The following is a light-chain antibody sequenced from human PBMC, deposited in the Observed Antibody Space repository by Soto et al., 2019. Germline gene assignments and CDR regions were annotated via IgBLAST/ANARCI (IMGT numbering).Light chain of an antibody. CDR3: SSYTSSSTLYV. CDR1: SSDVGGYNY. CDR2: DVS. V-gene: IGLV2-14*01. Sequence: QSVLTQPASVSGSPGQSITISCTGTSSDVGGYNYVSWYQQLPGKAPKLMIYDVSNRPSGVSNRFSGSKSGNTASLTISWLQAEDEADYYCSSYTSSSTLYVFGTGTKVTVL. J-gene: IGLJ1*01.